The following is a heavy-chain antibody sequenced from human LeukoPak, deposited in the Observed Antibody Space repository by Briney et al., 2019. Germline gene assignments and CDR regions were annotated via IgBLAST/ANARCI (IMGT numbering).Heavy chain of an antibody. CDR3: AREPTPDCSGGSCVYFAMNV. Sequence: PSETLSLTCSVSGGSISSGGYYWSWLRHYLGQGLEWIGYIYYSGSTDYNPSLKSRITVSVAVSQTQFSLMLTSVTAADTAINYCAREPTPDCSGGSCVYFAMNVWGQGTTVTVSS. CDR1: GGSISSGGYY. V-gene: IGHV4-31*03. D-gene: IGHD2-15*01. CDR2: IYYSGST. J-gene: IGHJ6*02.